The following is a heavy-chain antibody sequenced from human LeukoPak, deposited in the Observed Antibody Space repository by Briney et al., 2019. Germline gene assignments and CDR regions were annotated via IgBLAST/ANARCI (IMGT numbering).Heavy chain of an antibody. J-gene: IGHJ4*02. CDR1: GGTFSSYA. CDR3: ARDKGGAYSTGWYDY. D-gene: IGHD6-19*01. V-gene: IGHV1-18*01. CDR2: ISVYNGNT. Sequence: ASVKVSCKASGGTFSSYAISWVRQAPGQGLEWVGWISVYNGNTNYAQNLQGRVTMTTDTSTSTAYMDLRSLRSDDTAVYYCARDKGGAYSTGWYDYWGQGTLVTVSS.